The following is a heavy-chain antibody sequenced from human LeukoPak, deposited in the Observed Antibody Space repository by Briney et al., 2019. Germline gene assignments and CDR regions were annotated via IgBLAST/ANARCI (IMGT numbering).Heavy chain of an antibody. V-gene: IGHV1-2*06. J-gene: IGHJ4*02. Sequence: GASVKVSCKASGYTFTGYYMHWVRQAPGQGLEWMGRINPNSGGTNYAQKFQGRVTMTRDTSISTAYMELCSLRSDDTAVYYCARGPGEYDSSGYYDYWGQGTLVTVSS. D-gene: IGHD3-22*01. CDR2: INPNSGGT. CDR3: ARGPGEYDSSGYYDY. CDR1: GYTFTGYY.